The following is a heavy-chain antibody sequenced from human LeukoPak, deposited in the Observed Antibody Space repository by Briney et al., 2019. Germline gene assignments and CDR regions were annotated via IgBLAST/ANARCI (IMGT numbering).Heavy chain of an antibody. CDR2: IGWNGIVI. V-gene: IGHV3-9*01. J-gene: IGHJ4*02. CDR3: AKGSYTIFDS. Sequence: SGGSLRLSCVASGFTFDDFAMYWVRQTPGKGLEWVSGIGWNGIVIDHADSVKGRFTISRDNAKNSLYLHMNTLRVEVTALYYCAKGSYTIFDSWGQGTLVTVPS. D-gene: IGHD3-16*01. CDR1: GFTFDDFA.